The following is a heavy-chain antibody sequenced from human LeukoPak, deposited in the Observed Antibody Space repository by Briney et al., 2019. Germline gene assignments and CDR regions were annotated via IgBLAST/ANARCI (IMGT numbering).Heavy chain of an antibody. CDR2: ISHDGSNK. CDR3: AKLGDFAY. J-gene: IGHJ4*02. Sequence: GGSLRLSCAASGFTFSSYGMHWVRQAPGKGLEWVAVISHDGSNKQYADSLKGRFTISRGNSKNTLYLQMNSLRAEDTAVYYCAKLGDFAYWGQGTLVTVSS. V-gene: IGHV3-30*18. D-gene: IGHD3-16*01. CDR1: GFTFSSYG.